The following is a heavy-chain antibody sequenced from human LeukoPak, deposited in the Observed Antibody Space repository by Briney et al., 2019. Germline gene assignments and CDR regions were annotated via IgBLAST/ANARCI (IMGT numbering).Heavy chain of an antibody. V-gene: IGHV1-69*06. CDR2: IIPIFGTA. CDR3: ARDAHSSGWYWGELLAYYYMDV. J-gene: IGHJ6*03. D-gene: IGHD6-19*01. CDR1: GGTFSSYA. Sequence: ASVKVSCKASGGTFSSYAISWVRQAPGQGLEWMGGIIPIFGTANYAQKFQGRVTITADKSTSTAYMELSSLRSDDTAVYYCARDAHSSGWYWGELLAYYYMDVWGKGTTVTVSS.